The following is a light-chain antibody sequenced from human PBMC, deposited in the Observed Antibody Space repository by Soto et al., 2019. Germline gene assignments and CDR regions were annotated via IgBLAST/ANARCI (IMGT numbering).Light chain of an antibody. J-gene: IGKJ1*01. Sequence: EIVMTQSPATLSVSPGERATLSCRASQSVSSNLAWYQQKPGQAPRLLIYGASTRATGIPARFSGSGSGTEFTLTISSLQSEDFAVYYCQQDNNWPPGSWTFGQGTKLEIK. CDR3: QQDNNWPPGSWT. CDR1: QSVSSN. V-gene: IGKV3-15*01. CDR2: GAS.